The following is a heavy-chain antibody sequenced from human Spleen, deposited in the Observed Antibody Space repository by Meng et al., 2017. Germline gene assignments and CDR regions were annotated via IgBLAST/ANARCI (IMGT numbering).Heavy chain of an antibody. V-gene: IGHV1-69*06. CDR2: IIPTYGAV. J-gene: IGHJ5*02. Sequence: SVKVSCKASGGTLSNYAITWVRQAPGQGLEWMGGIIPTYGAVDYAQELQGRVTITADKSTRTAYMELSSLSSDDTAVYYCARSSPDFWSGFDPWGQGTLVTVSS. CDR1: GGTLSNYA. CDR3: ARSSPDFWSGFDP. D-gene: IGHD3-3*01.